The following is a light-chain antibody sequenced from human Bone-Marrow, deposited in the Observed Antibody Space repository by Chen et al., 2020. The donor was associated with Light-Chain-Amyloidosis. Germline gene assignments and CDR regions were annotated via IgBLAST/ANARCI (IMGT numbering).Light chain of an antibody. Sequence: QSVLTQPPSASGTPGQRVTISCSGGSSNIGSNPVNWYQQLPGTAPKLLIYDNNQRPSGVPDRFSGSKSGTSASLAISGLQSEDEADYYCAPWDDSLNGYVFGSGTKVTVL. V-gene: IGLV1-44*01. J-gene: IGLJ1*01. CDR2: DNN. CDR3: APWDDSLNGYV. CDR1: SSNIGSNP.